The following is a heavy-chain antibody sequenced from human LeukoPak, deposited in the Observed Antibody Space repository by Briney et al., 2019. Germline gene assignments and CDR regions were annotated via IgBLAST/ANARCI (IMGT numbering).Heavy chain of an antibody. J-gene: IGHJ5*02. CDR3: TRDRGTYNWFDP. V-gene: IGHV3-73*01. D-gene: IGHD2-15*01. Sequence: PGGSLRLSCAASGFTFSGSAVHWVRQSSGKGLEWVGHIDKKDNLYATAYAESVKGRLTISRDDSKDTAFLHMDSLKTEDTALYYCTRDRGTYNWFDPWGQGTLVTVSS. CDR2: IDKKDNLYAT. CDR1: GFTFSGSA.